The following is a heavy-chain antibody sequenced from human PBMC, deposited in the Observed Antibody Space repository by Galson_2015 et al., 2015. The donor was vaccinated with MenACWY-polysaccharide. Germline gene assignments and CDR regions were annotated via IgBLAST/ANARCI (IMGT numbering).Heavy chain of an antibody. CDR1: GFTFSSYW. V-gene: IGHV3-74*01. D-gene: IGHD6-13*01. CDR2: INNDGRST. Sequence: SLRLSCAASGFTFSSYWMHWVRQAPGKGLVWVSRINNDGRSTSYADFVKGRLTISRDNAKSTLYLQMNSLRAEDTAVYYCARAGIAAAHGNHSSYGMDVWGQGTTVTVSS. CDR3: ARAGIAAAHGNHSSYGMDV. J-gene: IGHJ6*02.